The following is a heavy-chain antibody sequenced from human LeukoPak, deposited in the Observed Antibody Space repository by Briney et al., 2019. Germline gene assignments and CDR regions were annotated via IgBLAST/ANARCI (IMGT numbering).Heavy chain of an antibody. CDR3: ASNSGSYGLDAFDI. V-gene: IGHV3-21*01. CDR1: GFTFSSYS. Sequence: KPGGSLRPSCAAPGFTFSSYSMNWVRQAPGKGLEWVSSISSSSSYIYYADSVKGRFTISRDNAKNSLYLQMNSLRAEDTAVYYCASNSGSYGLDAFDIWGQGTMVTVSS. D-gene: IGHD1-26*01. CDR2: ISSSSSYI. J-gene: IGHJ3*02.